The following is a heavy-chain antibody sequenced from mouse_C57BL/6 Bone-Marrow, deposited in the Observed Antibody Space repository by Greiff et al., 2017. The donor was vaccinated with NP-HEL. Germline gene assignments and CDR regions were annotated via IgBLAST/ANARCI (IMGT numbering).Heavy chain of an antibody. Sequence: EVQLQQSGPELVKPGASVKISCKASGYTFTDYYMNWVKQSHGKSLEWIGDINPNNGGTSYNQKFKGKATLTVDKSSSTAYMELRSLTSEDSAVYYCARRRDYWGQGTTLTVSS. J-gene: IGHJ2*01. CDR1: GYTFTDYY. CDR2: INPNNGGT. CDR3: ARRRDY. V-gene: IGHV1-26*01.